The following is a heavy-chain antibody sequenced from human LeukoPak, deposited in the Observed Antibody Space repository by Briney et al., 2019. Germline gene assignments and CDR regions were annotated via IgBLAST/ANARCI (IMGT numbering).Heavy chain of an antibody. CDR2: IGGGGGST. D-gene: IGHD6-13*01. Sequence: GGSLRLSCAASGFTFSFYAMSWVRQAPGKGLEWVSAIGGGGGSTYYADSVEGRFTISRDNPNNTLYLQVNSLRAEDTAVYYCASLVVEKEQLVPFDSWGQGTLVTVSS. CDR1: GFTFSFYA. V-gene: IGHV3-23*01. CDR3: ASLVVEKEQLVPFDS. J-gene: IGHJ4*02.